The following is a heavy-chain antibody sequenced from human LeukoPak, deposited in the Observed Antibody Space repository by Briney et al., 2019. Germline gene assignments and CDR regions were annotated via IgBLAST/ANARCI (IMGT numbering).Heavy chain of an antibody. V-gene: IGHV3-23*01. J-gene: IGHJ4*02. CDR2: ISGRGGST. Sequence: PGGSLRLSCAASGFTFSSYAMSWVRQAPGKGLEWVSRISGRGGSTYYAASVKGRFTISRDNSKNTVYLQMKSLRAEDTAVYYCVKVKNPGMGVIYYFDNWGQGTLVTVSS. CDR1: GFTFSSYA. D-gene: IGHD3-10*01. CDR3: VKVKNPGMGVIYYFDN.